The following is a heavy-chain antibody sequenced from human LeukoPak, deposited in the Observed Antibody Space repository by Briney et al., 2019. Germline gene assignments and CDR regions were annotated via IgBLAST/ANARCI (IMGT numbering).Heavy chain of an antibody. CDR1: GFTFSSYA. Sequence: GGSLRLSCAASGFTFSSYAMHWVRQAPGKGLEWVAFIRYDGSNKYYADSVKGRFTISRDNSKNTLYLQMNSLRTEDTTVYYCARGKGIDYWGQGTLVTVSS. CDR2: IRYDGSNK. CDR3: ARGKGIDY. J-gene: IGHJ4*02. D-gene: IGHD3-16*01. V-gene: IGHV3-30*02.